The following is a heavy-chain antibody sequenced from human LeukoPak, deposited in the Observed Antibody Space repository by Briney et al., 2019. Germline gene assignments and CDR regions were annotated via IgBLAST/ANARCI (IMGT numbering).Heavy chain of an antibody. CDR1: GFTFSNYW. J-gene: IGHJ4*02. D-gene: IGHD2-8*01. CDR2: IHQHGNEK. Sequence: PGGSLRLSCAASGFTFSNYWMSWVRQAPGKGLERVASIHQHGNEKYFVDSVRGRFTISRDNAKNSLYLQMSSPRAEDTAVYYCATLNGPLFEYWGQGTLVTVSS. CDR3: ATLNGPLFEY. V-gene: IGHV3-7*01.